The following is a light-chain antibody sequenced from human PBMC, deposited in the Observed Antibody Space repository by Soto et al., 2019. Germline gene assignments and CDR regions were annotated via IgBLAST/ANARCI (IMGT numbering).Light chain of an antibody. Sequence: EIVLTQSPGTLSLSPGETATLSCRASQTVNSDYLAWFQQRPGQAPRLLIFATSRRATDIPDRFSGSGSGTDFTLAIRRLEPEDFAVYYCQQSSNGATFGPGTKVDVK. V-gene: IGKV3D-20*02. CDR1: QTVNSDY. CDR2: ATS. J-gene: IGKJ3*01. CDR3: QQSSNGAT.